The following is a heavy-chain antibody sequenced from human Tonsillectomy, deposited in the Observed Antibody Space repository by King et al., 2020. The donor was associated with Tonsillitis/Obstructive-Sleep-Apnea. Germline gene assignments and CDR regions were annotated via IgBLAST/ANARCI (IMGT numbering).Heavy chain of an antibody. J-gene: IGHJ4*02. CDR3: ARGRPTIEQEYSSSSEFDY. Sequence: VQLQQWGAGLLKPSETLSLTCAVYGGSFSGYYWSWIRQPPGKGLEWIGEINHSGSTNYNPSLKSRVTISVDTSKNQFSLKLSSVTAADTAVYYCARGRPTIEQEYSSSSEFDYWGQGTLVTVSS. V-gene: IGHV4-34*01. CDR2: INHSGST. CDR1: GGSFSGYY. D-gene: IGHD6-6*01.